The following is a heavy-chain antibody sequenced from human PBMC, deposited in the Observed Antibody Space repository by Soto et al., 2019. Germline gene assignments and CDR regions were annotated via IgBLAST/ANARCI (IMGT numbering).Heavy chain of an antibody. CDR2: IIPIFGTA. Sequence: QVQLVQSGAEVKKPGSSVKVSCKASGGTFSSYAISWVRQAPGQGLKWMGGIIPIFGTANYAQKFQGRVTITADESTSTAYMELSSLRSEDTAVYYCARGLRFGELLGSLTSIKPVYGMDVWGQGTTVTVSS. CDR1: GGTFSSYA. CDR3: ARGLRFGELLGSLTSIKPVYGMDV. V-gene: IGHV1-69*01. D-gene: IGHD3-10*01. J-gene: IGHJ6*02.